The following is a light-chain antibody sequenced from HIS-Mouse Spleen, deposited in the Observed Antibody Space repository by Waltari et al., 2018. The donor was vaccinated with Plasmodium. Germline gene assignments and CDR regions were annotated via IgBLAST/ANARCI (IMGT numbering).Light chain of an antibody. V-gene: IGLV3-25*03. Sequence: SYELTQPPSVSVSPGPTARNNCSGDALPKQYAYWYQQKPGQAPVLVIYKDSERPSGTPDRFSGSSSGTTVTLTISGVQAEDEADYYCQSADSSGTYRVFGGGTKLTVL. CDR1: ALPKQY. J-gene: IGLJ2*01. CDR3: QSADSSGTYRV. CDR2: KDS.